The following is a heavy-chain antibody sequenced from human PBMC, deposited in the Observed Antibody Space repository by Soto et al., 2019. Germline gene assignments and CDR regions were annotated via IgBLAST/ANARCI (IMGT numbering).Heavy chain of an antibody. J-gene: IGHJ6*02. D-gene: IGHD6-19*01. CDR1: GYSFTSYW. V-gene: IGHV5-51*01. CDR2: IYPGDSDT. CDR3: ARQGQGGIAVARPSYYYYGMGV. Sequence: PGESLKISCKGSGYSFTSYWIGWVRQMPGKGLEWMGIIYPGDSDTRYSPSFQGQVTISADKSISTAYLQWSSLKASDTAMYYCARQGQGGIAVARPSYYYYGMGVWGQGTTVTVSS.